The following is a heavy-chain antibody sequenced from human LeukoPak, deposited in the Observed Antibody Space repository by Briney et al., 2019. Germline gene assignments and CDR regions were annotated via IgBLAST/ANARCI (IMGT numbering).Heavy chain of an antibody. CDR1: GGSISSYY. D-gene: IGHD6-19*01. CDR3: ASSSRGSPLDP. CDR2: ISDIGSI. V-gene: IGHV4-59*01. Sequence: SETLSLTCTVSGGSISSYYWSWIRQPPGKGLEWIAYISDIGSINYNPSLKSRVTISVDTSKNQFSLKLSSVTAADTAVYYCASSSRGSPLDPWGQGTLVTVSS. J-gene: IGHJ5*02.